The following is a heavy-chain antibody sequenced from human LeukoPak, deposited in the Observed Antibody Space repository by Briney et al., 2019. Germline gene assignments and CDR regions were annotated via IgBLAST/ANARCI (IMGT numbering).Heavy chain of an antibody. CDR1: GYTFTSYD. D-gene: IGHD5-18*01. J-gene: IGHJ4*02. Sequence: GASVKVSCKASGYTFTSYDINWVRRATGQGLEWMGWMNPNSGNTGYAQKFQGRVTMTRNTSISTAYMELSSLRSEDTAVYYCAREPVDTAMDEGDYWGQGTLVTVSS. V-gene: IGHV1-8*01. CDR3: AREPVDTAMDEGDY. CDR2: MNPNSGNT.